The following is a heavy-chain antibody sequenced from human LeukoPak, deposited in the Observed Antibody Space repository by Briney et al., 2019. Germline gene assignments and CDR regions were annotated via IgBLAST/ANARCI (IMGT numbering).Heavy chain of an antibody. J-gene: IGHJ4*02. CDR2: IWYDGSNK. Sequence: GGSLRLSCAASGFTFSSYGMHWVRQAPGKGLEWVAVIWYDGSNKYYADSVKGRFTISRDNSKNTLYLQMSSLRAEDTAVYYCARPRLPGYYDSRDLDYWGQGTLVTVSS. CDR3: ARPRLPGYYDSRDLDY. CDR1: GFTFSSYG. D-gene: IGHD3-22*01. V-gene: IGHV3-33*01.